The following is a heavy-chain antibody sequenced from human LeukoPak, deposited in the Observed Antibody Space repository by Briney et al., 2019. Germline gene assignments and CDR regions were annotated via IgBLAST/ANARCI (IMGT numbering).Heavy chain of an antibody. Sequence: PSQTLSLTRTVAGGSISSSSYYWGWLRQPPGKGLEWIGSIYYSGSTYYHPSLKSRVTISVDTSNNQFSLKLSSVTAADTAVYYCARLFHPRVWYSSSWYDNWFDPWGQGTLVTVSS. CDR1: GGSISSSSYY. V-gene: IGHV4-39*01. J-gene: IGHJ5*02. D-gene: IGHD6-13*01. CDR2: IYYSGST. CDR3: ARLFHPRVWYSSSWYDNWFDP.